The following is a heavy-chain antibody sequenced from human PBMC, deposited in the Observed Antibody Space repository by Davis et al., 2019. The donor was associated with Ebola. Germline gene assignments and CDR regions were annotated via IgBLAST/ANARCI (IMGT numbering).Heavy chain of an antibody. CDR3: ARGLWWRWFDP. D-gene: IGHD2-8*02. J-gene: IGHJ5*02. Sequence: GESLKISCKGSGYTFTSYAISWVRQAPGQGLEWMGWISAYNGNTNYAQKLQGRVTMTTDTSTSTAYMELRSLRSDDTAVYYCARGLWWRWFDPWGQGTLVTVSS. CDR2: ISAYNGNT. CDR1: GYTFTSYA. V-gene: IGHV1-18*01.